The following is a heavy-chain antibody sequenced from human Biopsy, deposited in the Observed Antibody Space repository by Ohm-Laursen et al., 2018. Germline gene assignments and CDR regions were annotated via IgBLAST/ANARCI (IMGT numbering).Heavy chain of an antibody. CDR1: GDSINNYY. V-gene: IGHV4-4*07. CDR3: ARGTGRYYVYGAFDI. J-gene: IGHJ3*02. CDR2: IYTSGSP. Sequence: SDTLSLTCSVSGDSINNYYWSWIRQPAGKGLEWSGRIYTSGSPNYNLSLESRVTMSVGTSKKQFSLNLRVVTAADTAVYYCARGTGRYYVYGAFDIWGQGTVVTVSS. D-gene: IGHD1-26*01.